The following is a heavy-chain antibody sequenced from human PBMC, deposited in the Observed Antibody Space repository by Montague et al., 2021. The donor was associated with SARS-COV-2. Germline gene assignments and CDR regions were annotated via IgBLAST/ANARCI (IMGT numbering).Heavy chain of an antibody. Sequence: SLRLSCAASGFTSSSYGMTWVRQAPGKGLEWVSTISDSGGSTYYADSVKGRFTISRDNSKNTLYLQMNSLRAEDTAVYYCANRGVRYFDAQGVWYYFDYWGQGTLVTVSS. V-gene: IGHV3-23*01. CDR1: GFTSSSYG. CDR2: ISDSGGST. J-gene: IGHJ4*02. CDR3: ANRGVRYFDAQGVWYYFDY. D-gene: IGHD3-9*01.